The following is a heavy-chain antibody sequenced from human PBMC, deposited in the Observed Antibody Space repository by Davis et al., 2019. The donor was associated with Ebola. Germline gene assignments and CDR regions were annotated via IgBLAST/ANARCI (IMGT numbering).Heavy chain of an antibody. CDR3: AKGRLNLYSYGSGSYYVHNWFDP. CDR2: INHSGST. V-gene: IGHV4-34*01. J-gene: IGHJ5*02. CDR1: GGSFSGYY. Sequence: PSETLSLTCAVYGGSFSGYYWSWIRQPPGKGLEWIGEINHSGSTNYNPSLKSRVTISVDTSKNQFSLKLSSVTAADTAVYYCAKGRLNLYSYGSGSYYVHNWFDPWGQGTLVTVSS. D-gene: IGHD3-10*01.